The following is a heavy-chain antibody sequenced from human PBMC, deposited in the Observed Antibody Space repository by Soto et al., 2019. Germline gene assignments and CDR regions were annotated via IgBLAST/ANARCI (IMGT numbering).Heavy chain of an antibody. V-gene: IGHV3-23*01. Sequence: EVQLLNSGGGLVQPGGSLRLSCAASGFTFSGYALTWVRQAPGKGLEWVSAISGGGDATFYADPVKGRFTISRDNSKNTLYLQMNPLRAEDTAVYYCARKVSGSTGRPDLWYFDLWGRGTLVTVSS. CDR1: GFTFSGYA. J-gene: IGHJ2*01. D-gene: IGHD3-10*01. CDR3: ARKVSGSTGRPDLWYFDL. CDR2: ISGGGDAT.